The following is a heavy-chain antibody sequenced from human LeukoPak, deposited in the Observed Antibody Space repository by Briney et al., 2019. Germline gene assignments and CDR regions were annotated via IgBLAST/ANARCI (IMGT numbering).Heavy chain of an antibody. J-gene: IGHJ4*02. CDR3: ASLGPSIAVAGTGY. Sequence: GGSLRLSCAASGLTFSSYDMHWVRQAPGKGLEWVSSIGATGDTYYAGSVKGRFTISRENAKKSLYLQMSSLRVEDTAVYYCASLGPSIAVAGTGYWGQGTLVTVSS. CDR2: IGATGDT. D-gene: IGHD6-19*01. CDR1: GLTFSSYD. V-gene: IGHV3-13*01.